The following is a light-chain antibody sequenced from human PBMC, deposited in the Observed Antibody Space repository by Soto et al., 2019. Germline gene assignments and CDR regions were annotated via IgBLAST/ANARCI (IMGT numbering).Light chain of an antibody. J-gene: IGKJ1*01. CDR3: QQYGSSPRS. CDR2: GAS. CDR1: QSVSSTY. Sequence: EIVLTQSPGTLSVSPGERATLSCRASQSVSSTYLAWYQHKLGQAPRLLIYGASSKASGIPDRFSGSGSGTDFTLTISRLEPEDFAVYYCQQYGSSPRSFGQGTKVEVK. V-gene: IGKV3-20*01.